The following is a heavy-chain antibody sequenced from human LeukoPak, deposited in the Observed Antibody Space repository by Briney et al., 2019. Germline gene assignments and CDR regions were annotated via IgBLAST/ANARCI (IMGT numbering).Heavy chain of an antibody. CDR3: AREKGGGGSGWPIDY. CDR2: INSDGGST. J-gene: IGHJ4*02. V-gene: IGHV3-74*01. D-gene: IGHD6-19*01. CDR1: GFTFSSYW. Sequence: GGSLRLSCAASGFTFSSYWMHWVRQAPGKGLVWVSLINSDGGSTRYADSVKGRFTISRDNAKNTLNLQMSSLRVEDTAVYYCAREKGGGGSGWPIDYWGQGTLVTVSS.